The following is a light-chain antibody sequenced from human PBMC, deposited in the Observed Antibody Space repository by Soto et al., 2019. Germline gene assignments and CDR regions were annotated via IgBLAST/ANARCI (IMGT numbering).Light chain of an antibody. J-gene: IGKJ5*01. V-gene: IGKV1-12*01. CDR1: QGISSW. Sequence: DIQMTQSPSSVSASVGDRVTITCRASQGISSWLAWYQQKPGEAPKLLIYAASSLQSGXPSRFSGSGSGTDFTLAISSLQPEDFSTYYCQQSYSTPITFGQGTRLEIK. CDR3: QQSYSTPIT. CDR2: AAS.